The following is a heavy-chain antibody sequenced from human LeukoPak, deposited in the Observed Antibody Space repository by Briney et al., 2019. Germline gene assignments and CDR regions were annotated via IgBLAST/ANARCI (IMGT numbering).Heavy chain of an antibody. Sequence: ASVKVSCKVSGYTLTELSMHWVRQAPGKGLEWMGGFDPEDGETIYAQKFQGRVTITADESTSTAYMELSSLRSEDTAVYYCARCALWFGELTYYFDYWGQGTLVTVSS. V-gene: IGHV1-24*01. CDR2: FDPEDGET. CDR1: GYTLTELS. CDR3: ARCALWFGELTYYFDY. D-gene: IGHD3-10*01. J-gene: IGHJ4*02.